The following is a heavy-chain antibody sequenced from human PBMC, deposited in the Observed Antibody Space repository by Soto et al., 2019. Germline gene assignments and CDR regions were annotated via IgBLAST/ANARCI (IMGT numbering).Heavy chain of an antibody. V-gene: IGHV4-4*02. CDR3: ARVPDR. CDR1: GASIFSLSW. Sequence: SETLSLTCAVSGASIFSLSWWSWIRQPPGKGLEWIGEIHHDGSTNYNPSLKSRVIISVDKSKNQFSLKLSSVTAADTAVYYCARVPDRWGQGTLVTVSS. CDR2: IHHDGST. D-gene: IGHD2-2*01. J-gene: IGHJ5*02.